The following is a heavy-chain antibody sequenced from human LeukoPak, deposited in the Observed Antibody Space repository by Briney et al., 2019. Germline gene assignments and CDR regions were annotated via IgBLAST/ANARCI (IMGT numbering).Heavy chain of an antibody. V-gene: IGHV3-23*01. Sequence: GGSLRLSCAASGFAFTRYSMSWVRQAPGKGLEWVSAITTSGGGTYYADSVKDRFTISRDNSNNTLYLQMNSLRAEDTAIYYCAKDLMGSRIFDFWGQGTLATVSS. CDR2: ITTSGGGT. CDR3: AKDLMGSRIFDF. J-gene: IGHJ4*02. CDR1: GFAFTRYS. D-gene: IGHD2-2*01.